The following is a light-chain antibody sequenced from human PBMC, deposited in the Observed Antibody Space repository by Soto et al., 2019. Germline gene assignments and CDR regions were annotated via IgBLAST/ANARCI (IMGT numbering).Light chain of an antibody. CDR2: DAS. CDR1: QSVSSY. V-gene: IGKV3-11*01. J-gene: IGKJ1*01. CDR3: QQRSNWPATWT. Sequence: EIVLTQSPATLSLSPGERATLSCRASQSVSSYLAWYQQKPGQAPRLLIYDASNRATGIPARFSGSGSGTVFTLTISSLEPEDFAVYYCQQRSNWPATWTFGQGTKVEIK.